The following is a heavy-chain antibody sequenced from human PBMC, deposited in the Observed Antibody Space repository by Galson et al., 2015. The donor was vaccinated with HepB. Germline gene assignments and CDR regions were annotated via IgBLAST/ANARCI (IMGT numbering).Heavy chain of an antibody. Sequence: SLRLSCAASGFTFSSYAMSWVRQAPGKGLEWVSAISGSGGSTYYADSVKGRFTISRDNSKNTLYLQMNSLRAEDTAVYYCAKDLKSIDLTIVLMVYAIGGDDYWGQGTLVTVSS. V-gene: IGHV3-23*01. J-gene: IGHJ4*02. CDR1: GFTFSSYA. CDR2: ISGSGGST. D-gene: IGHD2-8*01. CDR3: AKDLKSIDLTIVLMVYAIGGDDY.